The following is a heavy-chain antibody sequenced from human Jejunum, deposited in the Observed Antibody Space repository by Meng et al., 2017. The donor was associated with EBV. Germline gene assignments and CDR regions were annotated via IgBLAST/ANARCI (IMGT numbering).Heavy chain of an antibody. CDR2: MNSNSGST. CDR1: GYIFTDYY. Sequence: QVQLVQAGAEVKKPGASVKVSCKASGYIFTDYYTHWVRQAPGQGLEWVGRMNSNSGSTNYAQKFRGRVTMTRDTSISTAYMDLSGLRSDDTAVYYCARATLSGYHDRFFDYWGQGTLVTVSS. CDR3: ARATLSGYHDRFFDY. V-gene: IGHV1-2*06. J-gene: IGHJ4*02. D-gene: IGHD3-9*01.